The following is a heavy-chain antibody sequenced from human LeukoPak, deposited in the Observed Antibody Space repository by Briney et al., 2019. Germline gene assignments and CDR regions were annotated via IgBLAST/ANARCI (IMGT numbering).Heavy chain of an antibody. CDR2: INHSGST. Sequence: SETLSLTCAVYGGSFSGYYWSWIRQPPEKGLEWIGEINHSGSTNYNPSLKSRVTISVDTSKNQFSLKLSSVTAADTAVYYCASRRVSSVASFDYWGQGTLVTVSS. CDR3: ASRRVSSVASFDY. V-gene: IGHV4-34*01. D-gene: IGHD3-22*01. J-gene: IGHJ4*02. CDR1: GGSFSGYY.